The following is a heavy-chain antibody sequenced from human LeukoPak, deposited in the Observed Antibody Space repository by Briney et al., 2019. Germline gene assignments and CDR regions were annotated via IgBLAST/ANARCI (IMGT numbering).Heavy chain of an antibody. V-gene: IGHV4-4*07. CDR1: GGSIRSYY. Sequence: SETLSLTCTVSGGSIRSYYWSWIRQPAGKGLEWIGRIYTSGSTNYNPSLKSRVTMSVDTSKNQFSLRLSSVTAADTAVYYCARDVEARSPGGYYYYHMDVWGNGTTVTVSS. CDR3: ARDVEARSPGGYYYYHMDV. J-gene: IGHJ6*03. CDR2: IYTSGST. D-gene: IGHD2-15*01.